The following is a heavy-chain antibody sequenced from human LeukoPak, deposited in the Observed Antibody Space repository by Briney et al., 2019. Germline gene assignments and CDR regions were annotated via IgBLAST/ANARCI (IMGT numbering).Heavy chain of an antibody. CDR3: AKTFPYGTTWYGFCDY. J-gene: IGHJ4*02. Sequence: GGSLRLSCAASGFHFSNNVMRWVRQAPGRGLDWLSAIRGSGDTYYADSVKGRFTISRDNSKNMLYLQMNSLRAENTAVYYCAKTFPYGTTWYGFCDYWGQGALVTVSS. CDR2: IRGSGDT. CDR1: GFHFSNNV. V-gene: IGHV3-23*01. D-gene: IGHD3-3*01.